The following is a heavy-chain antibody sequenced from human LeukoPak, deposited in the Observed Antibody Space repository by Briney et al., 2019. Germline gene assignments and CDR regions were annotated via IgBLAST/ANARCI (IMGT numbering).Heavy chain of an antibody. D-gene: IGHD6-13*01. CDR2: IYAGADST. J-gene: IGHJ4*02. CDR3: AKSHASIWNVYDY. CDR1: GFTFSGYA. V-gene: IGHV3-23*01. Sequence: AGGSLRLSCAASGFTFSGYAMSWVRLAPGEGLEWVSAIYAGADSTYYAESVKGRFTISRDNLKNMVFLQMSTLGAEDTAIYYCAKSHASIWNVYDYWGQGTLVTVSS.